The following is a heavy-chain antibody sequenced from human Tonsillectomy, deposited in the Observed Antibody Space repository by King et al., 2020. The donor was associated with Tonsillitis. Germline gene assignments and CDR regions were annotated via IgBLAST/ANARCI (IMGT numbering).Heavy chain of an antibody. CDR3: AIVWSGYFKDDAFDI. V-gene: IGHV1-8*01. Sequence: VQLVESRAEVKKPGASVKVSCTASGYTFTTFDINWVRQATGKGLEWMGWMNPNSGNTGYAQKFQGRVTMTRNTYISTAYMELSSLRSEDSAVYYCAIVWSGYFKDDAFDIWGQGTLVTVSS. CDR1: GYTFTTFD. D-gene: IGHD3-3*01. CDR2: MNPNSGNT. J-gene: IGHJ3*02.